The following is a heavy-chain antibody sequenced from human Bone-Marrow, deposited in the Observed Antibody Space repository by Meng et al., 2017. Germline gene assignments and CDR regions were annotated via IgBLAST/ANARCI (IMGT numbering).Heavy chain of an antibody. J-gene: IGHJ4*02. CDR3: ARELPRGYSYGYALDY. CDR2: IYYSGST. Sequence: GSLRLSCTVSGGSISSYYWSWIRQPPGKGLEWIGYIYYSGSTNYNPSLKSRVTISVDTSKNQFSLKLSSVTAADTAVYYCARELPRGYSYGYALDYWGQGTLVTAPQ. V-gene: IGHV4-59*01. CDR1: GGSISSYY. D-gene: IGHD5-18*01.